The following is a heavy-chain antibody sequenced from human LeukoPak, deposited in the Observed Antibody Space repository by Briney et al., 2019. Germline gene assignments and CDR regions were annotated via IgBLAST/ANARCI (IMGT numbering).Heavy chain of an antibody. CDR2: IYYSGST. V-gene: IGHV4-39*01. D-gene: IGHD6-13*01. J-gene: IGHJ4*02. CDR1: GGSISSSSYY. CDR3: ACQEAAGTFDY. Sequence: SETLSLTCTVSGGSISSSSYYWGWIRQPPGKGLEWIGIIYYSGSTYYNPSLNSRFTISVDTSKNQFSLKLSSVTAADTAVYYCACQEAAGTFDYWGQGTLVTVSS.